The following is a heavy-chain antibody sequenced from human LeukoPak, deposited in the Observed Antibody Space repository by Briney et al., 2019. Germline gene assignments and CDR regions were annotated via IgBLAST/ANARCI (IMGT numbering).Heavy chain of an antibody. CDR3: ATSLSGWGTYHYLNV. CDR1: GFTFSSYS. J-gene: IGHJ6*03. D-gene: IGHD3-10*01. Sequence: PGGSLRLSCAASGFTFSSYSMNWVRQAPGKGLEWVSFIASDGTIYYADSVKGRFTLSRDDAKNSLYLQMNGLRAEDTAVYYCATSLSGWGTYHYLNVWGTGTTVTISS. V-gene: IGHV3-48*04. CDR2: IASDGTI.